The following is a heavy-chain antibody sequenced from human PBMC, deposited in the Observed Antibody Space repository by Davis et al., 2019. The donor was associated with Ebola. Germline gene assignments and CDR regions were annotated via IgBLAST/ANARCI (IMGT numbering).Heavy chain of an antibody. CDR2: ISSNGGST. Sequence: PGGSLRLSCAASGFTFSSYAMHWVRQAPGKGLEYVSAISSNGGSTYYANSVKGRFTISRDNSKNTLCLQMGSLRAEDMAVYYCATRSMDFDYWGQGTLVTVSS. D-gene: IGHD2/OR15-2a*01. J-gene: IGHJ4*02. V-gene: IGHV3-64*01. CDR3: ATRSMDFDY. CDR1: GFTFSSYA.